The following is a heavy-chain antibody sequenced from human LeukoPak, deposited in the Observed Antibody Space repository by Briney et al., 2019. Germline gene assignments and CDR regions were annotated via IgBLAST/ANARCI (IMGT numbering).Heavy chain of an antibody. J-gene: IGHJ5*02. CDR1: GFTFSSYE. V-gene: IGHV3-48*03. CDR3: AREMEYYDILTGYYVFGGFDP. CDR2: ISGRGSTI. D-gene: IGHD3-9*01. Sequence: GGSLRLSCAASGFTFSSYEMNWVRQAPGKGLEWASYISGRGSTIYYADSVKGRFTISRDNAKNSLYLQMNSLRAEDTAVYYCAREMEYYDILTGYYVFGGFDPWGQGTLVTVSS.